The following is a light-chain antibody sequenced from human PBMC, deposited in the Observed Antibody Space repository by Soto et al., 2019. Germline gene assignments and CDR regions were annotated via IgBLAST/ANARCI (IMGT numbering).Light chain of an antibody. CDR2: EVV. CDR3: KSYAGSNTYV. J-gene: IGLJ1*01. CDR1: KNDIGVYDF. Sequence: QSVLTQPPSASGSPGQSVTISCTGTKNDIGVYDFVSWYQHHPGKAPRLIIYEVVQRPSGVPDRFSGSKSGNTASLTVSGLQAEDEADYFCKSYAGSNTYVLGSGTKVTAL. V-gene: IGLV2-8*01.